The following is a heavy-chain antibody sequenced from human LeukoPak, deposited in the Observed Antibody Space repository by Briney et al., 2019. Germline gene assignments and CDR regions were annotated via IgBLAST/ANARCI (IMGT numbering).Heavy chain of an antibody. CDR1: GFTFGSYG. CDR3: ARTVYDFWSGYSPIEP. Sequence: PGGSLRLSCAASGFTFGSYGMHWVRQAPGKGPEWVAFIRYDGSNKYYADSVKGRFTISRDNSENTLYLQKNSLRPEDTAVYYCARTVYDFWSGYSPIEPWGQGTLVTVSS. J-gene: IGHJ5*02. CDR2: IRYDGSNK. V-gene: IGHV3-30*02. D-gene: IGHD3-3*01.